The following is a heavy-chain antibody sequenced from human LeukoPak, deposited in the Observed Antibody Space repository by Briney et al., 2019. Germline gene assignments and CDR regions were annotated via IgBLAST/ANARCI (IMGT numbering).Heavy chain of an antibody. V-gene: IGHV4-59*01. D-gene: IGHD6-6*01. Sequence: SETLSLTCTVSGGSIRTYYWSWIRQPPGKGLEWIGYIYYSGNTIYNSSLKSRVTISVDKSKNQFSLKLSSVTAADTAVYYCARSYSSSGYYYYGMDLWGQGTTVTVSS. J-gene: IGHJ6*02. CDR3: ARSYSSSGYYYYGMDL. CDR2: IYYSGNT. CDR1: GGSIRTYY.